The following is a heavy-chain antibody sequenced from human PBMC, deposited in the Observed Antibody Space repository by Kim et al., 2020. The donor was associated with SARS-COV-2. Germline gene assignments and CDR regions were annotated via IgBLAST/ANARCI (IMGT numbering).Heavy chain of an antibody. CDR3: ARGGIVVMVAATYYYYGMDV. J-gene: IGHJ6*02. V-gene: IGHV1-46*01. CDR1: GYTFTSYY. D-gene: IGHD2-15*01. Sequence: ASVKVSCKASGYTFTSYYMHWVRQAPGQGLEWMGIINSSGGSTSYAQKFQGRVTMTRDTSTSTVYMELSSLRSEDTAVYYCARGGIVVMVAATYYYYGMDVWGQRTTVTVSS. CDR2: INSSGGST.